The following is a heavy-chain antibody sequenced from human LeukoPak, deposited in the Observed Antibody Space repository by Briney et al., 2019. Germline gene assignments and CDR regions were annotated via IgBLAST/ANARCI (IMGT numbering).Heavy chain of an antibody. CDR1: GLTFNSYW. J-gene: IGHJ4*02. V-gene: IGHV3-74*01. CDR3: AREVTATFDY. D-gene: IGHD1-14*01. CDR2: INNDGSST. Sequence: PGGSLRLSCAASGLTFNSYWMHWVRQAPGKGLVWVSHINNDGSSTSYADSVKGRFTISRDNAKNTLYLQMNSLRAEDTAVYYCAREVTATFDYWGQGTLVTVSS.